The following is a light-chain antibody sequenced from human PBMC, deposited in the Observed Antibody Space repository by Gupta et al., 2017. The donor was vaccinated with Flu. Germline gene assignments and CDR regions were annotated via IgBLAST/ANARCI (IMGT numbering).Light chain of an antibody. CDR1: SGSIASSY. J-gene: IGLJ2*01. CDR2: EDN. V-gene: IGLV6-57*03. CDR3: QSYASDNRCV. Sequence: FMLTQPLSVSQSPVKTLTISCTRSSGSIASSYMPCSLHRPRSATTTVIFEDNRRPAGAPDRFSGSISRSSNSASLTISRPKTEDEADYYCQSYASDNRCVFGGGTKLTVL.